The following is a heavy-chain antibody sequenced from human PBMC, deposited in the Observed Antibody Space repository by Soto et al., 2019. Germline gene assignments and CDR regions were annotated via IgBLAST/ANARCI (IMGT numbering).Heavy chain of an antibody. D-gene: IGHD1-26*01. CDR3: ARDTRIGGYYYGMDV. V-gene: IGHV4-4*02. Sequence: SESLSLTCAVSGGSISSTKWWSWARQPPGKGLEWIGEIYHSGSTNYNPSLKSRVTISVDKSKNQFSPKLNSVTAADTAVYYCARDTRIGGYYYGMDVWGQGTTVTVSS. CDR2: IYHSGST. CDR1: GGSISSTKW. J-gene: IGHJ6*02.